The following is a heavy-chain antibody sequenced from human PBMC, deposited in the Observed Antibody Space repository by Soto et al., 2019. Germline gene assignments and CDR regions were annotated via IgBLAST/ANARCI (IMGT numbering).Heavy chain of an antibody. CDR3: ASSDNDYYYYGMDV. V-gene: IGHV3-48*03. J-gene: IGHJ6*02. Sequence: EVQLVESGGGLVQPGGSLRLSCAASGFTFSSYEMNWVRQAPGKGLEWVSYISSSGSTIYYADSVKGRFTISRDNAKNSLYLQMNSLRAEDTAVYYCASSDNDYYYYGMDVWGQGTTVTVSS. CDR2: ISSSGSTI. CDR1: GFTFSSYE.